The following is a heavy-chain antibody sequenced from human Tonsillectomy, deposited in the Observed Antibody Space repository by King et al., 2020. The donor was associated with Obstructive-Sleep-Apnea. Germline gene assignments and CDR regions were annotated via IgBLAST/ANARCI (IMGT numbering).Heavy chain of an antibody. D-gene: IGHD6-25*01. CDR1: GFTFADCA. Sequence: VQLVESGGGLVQPGRSLRLSCAASGFTFADCAMHWVRQAPGKGLEWVSGISWNSDSIDYADFVKGRVTISRDNAKNSLYLQMNSLRAEDTALYYCAKDIRGQRRVFFYYWGQGTLGTRPS. J-gene: IGHJ4*03. CDR3: AKDIRGQRRVFFYY. V-gene: IGHV3-9*01. CDR2: ISWNSDSI.